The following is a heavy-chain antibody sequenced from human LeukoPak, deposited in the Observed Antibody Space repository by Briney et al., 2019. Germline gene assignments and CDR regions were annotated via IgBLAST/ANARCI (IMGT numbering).Heavy chain of an antibody. V-gene: IGHV3-7*02. D-gene: IGHD1-26*01. CDR2: IKQDGSEK. CDR1: GFTFSSYW. Sequence: SGGSLRLSCVASGFTFSSYWMTWVRQAPGKGLEWVANIKQDGSEKYYVDSVKGRFTISRDNAKNSLYLQMNSLRAEDTAAYYCARGGAADYWGQGTLVTVSS. CDR3: ARGGAADY. J-gene: IGHJ4*02.